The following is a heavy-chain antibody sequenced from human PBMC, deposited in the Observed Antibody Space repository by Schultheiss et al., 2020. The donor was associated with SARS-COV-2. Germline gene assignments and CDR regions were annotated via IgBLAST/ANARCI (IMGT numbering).Heavy chain of an antibody. CDR3: ARSPDISGGEFGY. D-gene: IGHD2-15*01. Sequence: SETLSLTCTVSGGSVSSGSYYWSWIRQPPGKGLEWIGYVFYSGSTNYNPSLKSRVTISVDTSKNQFSLKLSSVTAADTAVYYCARSPDISGGEFGYWGQGTLVTVSS. V-gene: IGHV4-61*01. CDR1: GGSVSSGSYY. J-gene: IGHJ4*02. CDR2: VFYSGST.